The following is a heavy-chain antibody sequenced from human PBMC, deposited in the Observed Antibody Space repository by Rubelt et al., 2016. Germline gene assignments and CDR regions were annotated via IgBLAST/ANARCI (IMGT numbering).Heavy chain of an antibody. D-gene: IGHD6-19*01. V-gene: IGHV3-66*01. Sequence: EVQLVESGGGLVQPGGSLRLSCAASGFTVSSNYMSWVRQAPGKGLEWVSVICSGGSTYYADSVKGRFTISRGNSKNTLYLQMNSLRAEDTAVYYCAKDAYSSGWSYFDYWGQGTLVTVSS. CDR3: AKDAYSSGWSYFDY. CDR2: ICSGGST. CDR1: GFTVSSNY. J-gene: IGHJ4*02.